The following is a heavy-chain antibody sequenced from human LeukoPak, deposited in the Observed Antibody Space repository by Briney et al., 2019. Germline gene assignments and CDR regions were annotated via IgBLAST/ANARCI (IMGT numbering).Heavy chain of an antibody. V-gene: IGHV3-73*01. CDR1: GFTFSGSA. D-gene: IGHD2-2*01. CDR3: TRSGEVPAAIYYYYYYMDV. CDR2: IRSKANSYAT. J-gene: IGHJ6*03. Sequence: PGGSLKLSCAASGFTFSGSAMHWVRQASGKGLEWVGRIRSKANSYATAYAASVKGRFTISRDDSKNTAYLQMNSLKTEDTAVYYCTRSGEVPAAIYYYYYYMDVWGKGTTVTVSS.